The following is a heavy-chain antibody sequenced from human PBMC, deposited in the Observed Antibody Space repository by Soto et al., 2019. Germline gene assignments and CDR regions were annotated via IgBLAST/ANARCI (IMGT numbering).Heavy chain of an antibody. CDR1: GFTFSSYW. CDR2: INSDGSST. CDR3: ATDIGYCDDSSCYASY. J-gene: IGHJ4*02. V-gene: IGHV3-74*01. D-gene: IGHD2-2*01. Sequence: VGSLRLSCAASGFTFSSYWMHWVRQAPGKGLVWVSRINSDGSSTSYADSVKGRFTISRDNAKNTLYLQMNSLRAEDTAIYYCATDIGYCDDSSCYASYWGQGTLVTVSS.